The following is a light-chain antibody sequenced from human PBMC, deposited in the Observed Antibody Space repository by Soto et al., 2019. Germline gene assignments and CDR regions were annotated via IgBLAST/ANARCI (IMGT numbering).Light chain of an antibody. Sequence: IVMAHSRATLSVSTGEIDTVSGSPSQSVSSTLAWYQQKPGQAHGLILYGAYRRATGIPDRFSGSGSATDFTLTISRLEPEDFAMYYCQQSGTSPPVTFGPVTQVDIK. CDR2: GAY. CDR1: QSVSST. CDR3: QQSGTSPPVT. J-gene: IGKJ1*01. V-gene: IGKV3-20*01.